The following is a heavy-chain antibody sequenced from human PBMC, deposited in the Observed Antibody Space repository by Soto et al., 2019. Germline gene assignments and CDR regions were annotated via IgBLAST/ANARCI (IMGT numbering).Heavy chain of an antibody. CDR3: ARVDWARDAFDI. V-gene: IGHV1-18*01. CDR2: ISAYNGNT. J-gene: IGHJ3*02. CDR1: GYTFTSYG. Sequence: GASVKVSCTASGYTFTSYGISWVRQAPGQGLEWMGWISAYNGNTNYAQKVQGRVTMTTDTSTSTAYMELRSLRSDDTAVYYCARVDWARDAFDIWGQGTMVTVSS. D-gene: IGHD3-9*01.